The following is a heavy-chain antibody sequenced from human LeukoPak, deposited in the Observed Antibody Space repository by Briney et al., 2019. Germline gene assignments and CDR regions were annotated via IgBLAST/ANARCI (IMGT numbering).Heavy chain of an antibody. J-gene: IGHJ4*02. D-gene: IGHD3-3*01. CDR1: GGSISSGDYY. V-gene: IGHV4-30-4*01. CDR3: ARSSTYYDFWSGYYNYFDY. CDR2: IYYSGSI. Sequence: SETLSLTCTVSGGSISSGDYYWSWIRQPPGKGLEWIGYIYYSGSIYYNPSLKSRVTISVDTSKNQFSLKLSSVTAADTAVYYCARSSTYYDFWSGYYNYFDYWGQGTLVTVSS.